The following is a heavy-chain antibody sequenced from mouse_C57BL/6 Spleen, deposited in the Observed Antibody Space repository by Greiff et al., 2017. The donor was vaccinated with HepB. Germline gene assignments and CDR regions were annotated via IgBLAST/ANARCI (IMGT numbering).Heavy chain of an antibody. CDR2: IDPENGDT. CDR1: GFNIKDDY. V-gene: IGHV14-4*01. CDR3: TLYYYGSSWFAY. D-gene: IGHD1-1*01. J-gene: IGHJ3*01. Sequence: EVKLMESGAELVRPGASVKLSCTASGFNIKDDYMHWVKQRPEQGLEWIGWIDPENGDTEYASKFQGKATITADTSSNTAYLQLSSLTSEDTAVYYCTLYYYGSSWFAYWGQVTLVTVSA.